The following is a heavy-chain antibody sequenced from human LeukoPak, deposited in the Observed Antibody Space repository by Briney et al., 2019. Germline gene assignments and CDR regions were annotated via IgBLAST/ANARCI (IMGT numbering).Heavy chain of an antibody. D-gene: IGHD3-9*01. CDR3: ARVGLGTSLRYFDWLLSGAYYMDV. CDR2: INHSGST. CDR1: GGSFSGYW. V-gene: IGHV4-34*01. Sequence: PSETLSLTCAVYGGSFSGYWWSWIRQPPGKGLEWIGEINHSGSTNYNPSLKSRVTISVDTSKNQFSLKLSSVTAADTAVYYCARVGLGTSLRYFDWLLSGAYYMDVWGKGTTVTISS. J-gene: IGHJ6*03.